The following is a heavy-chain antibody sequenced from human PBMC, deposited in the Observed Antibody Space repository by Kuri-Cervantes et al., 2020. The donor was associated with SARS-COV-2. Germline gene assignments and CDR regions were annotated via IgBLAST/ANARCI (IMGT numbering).Heavy chain of an antibody. J-gene: IGHJ3*02. CDR1: GGSFSGYY. Sequence: GSLRLSCAVYGGSFSGYYWSWIRQPPGKGLEWIGEINHSGSTNYNPSLKSRVTISVDTSKNQFSLKLGSVTAADTAVYYCARSYYYDSNGADAFDIWGQGTMVTVSS. CDR2: INHSGST. V-gene: IGHV4-34*01. CDR3: ARSYYYDSNGADAFDI. D-gene: IGHD3-22*01.